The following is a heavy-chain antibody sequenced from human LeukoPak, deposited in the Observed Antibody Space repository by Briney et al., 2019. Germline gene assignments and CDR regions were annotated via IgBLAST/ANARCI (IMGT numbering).Heavy chain of an antibody. Sequence: SETLSLTCTVSGGSISGYYWNWMRQPPGKGLEWIGYFYYSGSTNYNPSLRGRVTISLDTSRNQFSLKLSSVTAADTAVYYCARRCSGDYGHWFDPWGQGTLVTVSS. CDR1: GGSISGYY. CDR2: FYYSGST. V-gene: IGHV4-59*08. D-gene: IGHD4-17*01. J-gene: IGHJ5*02. CDR3: ARRCSGDYGHWFDP.